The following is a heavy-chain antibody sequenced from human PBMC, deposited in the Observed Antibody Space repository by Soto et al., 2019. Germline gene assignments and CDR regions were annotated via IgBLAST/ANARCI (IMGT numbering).Heavy chain of an antibody. Sequence: QVQLVQSGAEVKKPGASVKVSCKASGYTFTSYGIHWVRQAPGQGLEWMGGIDGGSGNTKYSPQIQGRVTVTRDTSASTAYMELSSLRSEDTAVYYCARDRVLNGLFGYWGQGTLVTVS. D-gene: IGHD1-1*01. CDR1: GYTFTSYG. J-gene: IGHJ4*02. CDR2: IDGGSGNT. CDR3: ARDRVLNGLFGY. V-gene: IGHV1-3*01.